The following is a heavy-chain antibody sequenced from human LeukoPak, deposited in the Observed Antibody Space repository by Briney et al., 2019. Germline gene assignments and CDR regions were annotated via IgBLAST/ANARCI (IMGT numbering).Heavy chain of an antibody. CDR3: AKITRSTVTIGYDY. D-gene: IGHD4-17*01. CDR2: ISGPGGGT. CDR1: GFTFSSYV. Sequence: QPGGSLRLSCAASGFTFSSYVMNWVRQAPGKGLEWVSAISGPGGGTYYADSVKGRFTISRDNSKNTLYLQMNSLRAEDTAVYYCAKITRSTVTIGYDYWGQGTLVTVSS. V-gene: IGHV3-23*01. J-gene: IGHJ4*02.